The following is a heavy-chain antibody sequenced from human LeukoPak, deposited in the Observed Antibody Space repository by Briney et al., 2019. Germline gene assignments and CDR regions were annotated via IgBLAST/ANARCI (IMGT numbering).Heavy chain of an antibody. CDR1: GGSISSHY. J-gene: IGHJ4*02. D-gene: IGHD3-10*01. CDR2: IYYSGST. CDR3: ARIPYYGSGSYYDDY. V-gene: IGHV4-59*08. Sequence: SETLSLTCTVSGGSISSHYWSWVRQPPGKGLEWIGYIYYSGSTNYNPSLKSRVTISVDTSKNQFSLKLSSVTAADTAVYYCARIPYYGSGSYYDDYWGQGTLVTASS.